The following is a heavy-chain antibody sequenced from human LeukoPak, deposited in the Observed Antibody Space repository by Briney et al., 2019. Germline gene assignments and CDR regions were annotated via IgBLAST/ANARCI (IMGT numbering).Heavy chain of an antibody. CDR3: ARGEWAAEFDY. J-gene: IGHJ4*02. D-gene: IGHD3-3*01. Sequence: GGSLRLSCAASGFTFSDHYMDWVRQAPGKGLEWVGRTRNKANSYTTEYAASVKGRLTISRDDSKNSLYLQMNSLRAEDTAVYYCARGEWAAEFDYWGQGTLVTVSS. CDR1: GFTFSDHY. CDR2: TRNKANSYTT. V-gene: IGHV3-72*01.